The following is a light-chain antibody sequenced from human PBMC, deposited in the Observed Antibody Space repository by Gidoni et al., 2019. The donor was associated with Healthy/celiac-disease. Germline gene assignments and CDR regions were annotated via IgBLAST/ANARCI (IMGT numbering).Light chain of an antibody. V-gene: IGKV3-11*01. J-gene: IGKJ2*01. Sequence: EIVLTQSPATLSLSPGERATLSCRASQSVSSYLAWYQQKPGQAPRLLIDDASNRAPGIPARFSGSGSGTDFTLTISSLEPEDCAVYFCQQRSTWPYTFGQGTKLEIK. CDR1: QSVSSY. CDR2: DAS. CDR3: QQRSTWPYT.